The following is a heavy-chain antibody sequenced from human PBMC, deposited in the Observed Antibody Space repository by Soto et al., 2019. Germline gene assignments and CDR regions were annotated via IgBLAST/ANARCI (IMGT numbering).Heavy chain of an antibody. Sequence: VQLQQWGAGLLKSSETLSLTCAVVGDSLRGHSLNWMRQSPGKGLEWIGELDQSGVTNYNPSLKSRAIISDDTSKNQLSLTLTSVTAADTAVYYCAREDSYGWAGESLDVWGQGTTVTVSS. V-gene: IGHV4-34*01. J-gene: IGHJ6*02. D-gene: IGHD3-16*01. CDR2: LDQSGVT. CDR1: GDSLRGHS. CDR3: AREDSYGWAGESLDV.